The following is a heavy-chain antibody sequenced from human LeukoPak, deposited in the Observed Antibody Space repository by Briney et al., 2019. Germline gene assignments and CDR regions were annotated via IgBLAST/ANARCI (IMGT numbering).Heavy chain of an antibody. J-gene: IGHJ5*02. CDR3: ARAFDGAIVVVPAAPNWFDP. CDR2: INHSGST. CDR1: GGSFSGYY. D-gene: IGHD2-2*01. Sequence: SETLSLTCAVYGGSFSGYYWSWIRQPPGKGLEWIGEINHSGSTNYIPSLKSRVTISVDTSKNQFSLKLSSVTAADTAVYYCARAFDGAIVVVPAAPNWFDPWGQGTLVTVSS. V-gene: IGHV4-34*01.